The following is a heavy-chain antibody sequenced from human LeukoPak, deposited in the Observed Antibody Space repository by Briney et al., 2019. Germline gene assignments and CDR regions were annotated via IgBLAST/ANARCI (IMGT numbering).Heavy chain of an antibody. Sequence: GGSLRLSCAAFGFTFSSYAMHWVRQAPGKGLEWVAVISYDGSNKYYADSVKGRFTISRDNSKNTLYLQMNSLRAEDTAVYYCAREVAVAGYYFDYWGQGTLVTVSS. CDR2: ISYDGSNK. V-gene: IGHV3-30-3*01. D-gene: IGHD6-19*01. CDR3: AREVAVAGYYFDY. J-gene: IGHJ4*02. CDR1: GFTFSSYA.